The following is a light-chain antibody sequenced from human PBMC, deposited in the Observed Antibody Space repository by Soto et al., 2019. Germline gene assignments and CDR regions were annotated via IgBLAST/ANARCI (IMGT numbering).Light chain of an antibody. V-gene: IGKV3-11*01. CDR3: QQHISWPLT. CDR1: QSVSSSY. CDR2: DAS. J-gene: IGKJ4*01. Sequence: EIVLTQSPGTLSLSPGERATLSCRASQSVSSSYLAWYQQKPGQAPRLVVYDASNRATGIPTRFSGSGSGTDFTLTISNLEPEDFAVYYCQQHISWPLTFGGGTKVDIK.